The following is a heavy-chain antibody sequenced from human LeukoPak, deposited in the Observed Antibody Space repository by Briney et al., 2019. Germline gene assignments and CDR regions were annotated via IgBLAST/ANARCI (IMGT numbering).Heavy chain of an antibody. CDR3: ARDLITIFGVATGGLDY. CDR1: GFTFSSYG. Sequence: GGSLGLSCAASGFTFSSYGMHWVRQAPGKGLEWVAFIRYDGSNKYYADSVKGRFTISRDNSKNTLYLQMNSLRAEDTAVYYCARDLITIFGVATGGLDYWGQGTLVTVSS. CDR2: IRYDGSNK. J-gene: IGHJ4*02. V-gene: IGHV3-30*02. D-gene: IGHD3-3*01.